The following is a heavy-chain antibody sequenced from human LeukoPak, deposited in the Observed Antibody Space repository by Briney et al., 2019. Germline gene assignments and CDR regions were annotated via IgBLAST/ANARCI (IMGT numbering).Heavy chain of an antibody. J-gene: IGHJ4*02. V-gene: IGHV3-23*01. CDR3: AKDHPSGYYFDY. CDR1: GFTFSTYA. D-gene: IGHD1-14*01. Sequence: GGSLRLSCAASGFTFSTYAMSWVRQAPGKGLEWVSAISGSGGSTFNADSVKGRFTISRDNSKNTLFLQMNSLRAEDTPIYYCAKDHPSGYYFDYWGQGTLVTVSS. CDR2: ISGSGGST.